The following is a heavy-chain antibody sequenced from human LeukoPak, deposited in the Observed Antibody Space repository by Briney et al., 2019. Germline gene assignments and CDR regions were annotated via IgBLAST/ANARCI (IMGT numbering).Heavy chain of an antibody. J-gene: IGHJ4*02. V-gene: IGHV1-2*02. CDR2: INPNSGGT. CDR3: ARDQQFTYYYDSSGYLY. D-gene: IGHD3-22*01. Sequence: ASVKVSCKASGYTFTGYYMHWVRQAPGQGLEWMGWINPNSGGTNYAQKFQGRVTMTRDTSISTAYMELSRLRSDDTAVYYCARDQQFTYYYDSSGYLYWGQGTLVTVSP. CDR1: GYTFTGYY.